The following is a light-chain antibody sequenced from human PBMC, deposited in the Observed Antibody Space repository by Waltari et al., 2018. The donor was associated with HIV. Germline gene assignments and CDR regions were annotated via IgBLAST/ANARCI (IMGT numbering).Light chain of an antibody. CDR3: TSYTATDTLI. Sequence: QSALTQPASVSGSPGQSITISCTRTSSDFRLYNYFSWYQQVPGKVPKVIIYEVTSRPSGVSNRFSGSKSGSTASLTISDLQVEDEADYYCTSYTATDTLIFGGGTKVTVL. CDR1: SSDFRLYNY. CDR2: EVT. J-gene: IGLJ2*01. V-gene: IGLV2-14*01.